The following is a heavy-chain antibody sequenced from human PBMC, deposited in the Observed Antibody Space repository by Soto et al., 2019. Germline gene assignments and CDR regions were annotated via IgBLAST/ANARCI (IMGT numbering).Heavy chain of an antibody. J-gene: IGHJ4*02. V-gene: IGHV3-23*01. CDR1: GFTFSSYA. CDR3: AKGVDYYDSSGLFDY. CDR2: ISGSGGST. D-gene: IGHD3-22*01. Sequence: GESLKISCAASGFTFSSYAMSLVRPAPGKGREWVSGISGSGGSTYYADSVKGRFTISRANSKNTLYLQMNSLRAEDTAVYYCAKGVDYYDSSGLFDYWGQGTLVTVSS.